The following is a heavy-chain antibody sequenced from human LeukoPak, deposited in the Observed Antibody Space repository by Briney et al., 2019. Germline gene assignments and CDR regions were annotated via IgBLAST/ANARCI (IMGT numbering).Heavy chain of an antibody. Sequence: GGSLRLSCTASGFTFSSYWVTWVRQAPGKGLEWVANIKQDGSESYYVDSVKGRFTVSRDNAKNSLYLQMNSLRAEDTAVYYCARGGRTMNDYWGQGSLVTVSS. J-gene: IGHJ4*02. CDR3: ARGGRTMNDY. D-gene: IGHD1/OR15-1a*01. V-gene: IGHV3-7*01. CDR1: GFTFSSYW. CDR2: IKQDGSES.